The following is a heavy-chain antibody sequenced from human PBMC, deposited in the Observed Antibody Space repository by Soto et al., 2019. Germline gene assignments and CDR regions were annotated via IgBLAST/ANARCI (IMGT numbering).Heavy chain of an antibody. V-gene: IGHV5-51*01. D-gene: IGHD3-22*01. CDR1: GYSFTSYW. Sequence: PGESLKISCKGSGYSFTSYWIGWVRQIPGKGLEWMGIIYPGDSDTRYSPSFQGQVTISADKSISTAYLQWSSLKASDTAMYYCARRKYYYDSSGYYPHGRYYYGMDVWGQGTTVTVSS. J-gene: IGHJ6*02. CDR3: ARRKYYYDSSGYYPHGRYYYGMDV. CDR2: IYPGDSDT.